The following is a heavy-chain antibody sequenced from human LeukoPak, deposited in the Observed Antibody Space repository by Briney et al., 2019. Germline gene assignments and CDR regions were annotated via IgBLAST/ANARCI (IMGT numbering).Heavy chain of an antibody. V-gene: IGHV1-24*01. Sequence: ASVKVSCKVSGYTLTVLSMHWVRQAPGKGLEWMGGFDPEDGETIYAQKFQGRVTMTEDTSTDTAYMEVSSLRSEDTAVYYCATQYYGAFDYWGQGTLVTVSS. CDR2: FDPEDGET. CDR1: GYTLTVLS. J-gene: IGHJ4*02. D-gene: IGHD4-17*01. CDR3: ATQYYGAFDY.